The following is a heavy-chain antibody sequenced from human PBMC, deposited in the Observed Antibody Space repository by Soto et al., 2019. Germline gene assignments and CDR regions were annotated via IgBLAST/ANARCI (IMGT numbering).Heavy chain of an antibody. D-gene: IGHD4-17*01. Sequence: SETLSLTCTVSGGSISSYYWSWIRQPAGKGLEWIGRIYTSGSTNYNPSLKSRVTMSVDTSKNQFSLKLSSVTAADTAVYYCAREFTTTPTYDYGDYGNYYYYGMDVWGQGTTVTVS. CDR3: AREFTTTPTYDYGDYGNYYYYGMDV. CDR1: GGSISSYY. J-gene: IGHJ6*02. V-gene: IGHV4-4*07. CDR2: IYTSGST.